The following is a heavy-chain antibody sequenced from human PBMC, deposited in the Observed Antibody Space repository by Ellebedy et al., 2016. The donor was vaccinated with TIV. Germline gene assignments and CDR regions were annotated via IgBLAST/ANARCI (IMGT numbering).Heavy chain of an antibody. CDR2: INQAGGEK. Sequence: GESLKISCAASGFTISRHWMSWVRQGPGKGLEWVANINQAGGEKNYVDSVRGRFTISRDNAKNSLYLQINSLRAEDTAVYYCARLIGGTCQCAFDIWGQGTMVTVSS. CDR3: ARLIGGTCQCAFDI. CDR1: GFTISRHW. J-gene: IGHJ3*02. D-gene: IGHD2-15*01. V-gene: IGHV3-7*01.